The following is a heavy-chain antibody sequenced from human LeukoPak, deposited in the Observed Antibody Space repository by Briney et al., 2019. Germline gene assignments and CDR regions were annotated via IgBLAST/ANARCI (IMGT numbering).Heavy chain of an antibody. Sequence: SGPTLVNPTQPLTLTCTFSGFSLRTSGVGVGWIRQPPGKALEWLALIYWDDDERYSPSLKSRLTITKDTSKNQVVLTMTNMDPVDTATYYCAHRPGGPQFDYWGQGTLVTVSS. CDR2: IYWDDDE. V-gene: IGHV2-5*02. J-gene: IGHJ4*02. D-gene: IGHD3-10*01. CDR1: GFSLRTSGVG. CDR3: AHRPGGPQFDY.